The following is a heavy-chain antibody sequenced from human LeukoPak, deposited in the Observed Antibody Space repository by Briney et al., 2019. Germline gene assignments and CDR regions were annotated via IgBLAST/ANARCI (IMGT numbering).Heavy chain of an antibody. CDR2: IYYSGST. CDR1: GGSISSYY. CDR3: ARESPTTVTTSAFFDY. Sequence: SETLSLTCTVSGGSISSYYWSWIRQPPGKGLEWIGYIYYSGSTNYNPSLKSRVTISVDTSKNQFSLKLSSVTAADTAVYYCARESPTTVTTSAFFDYWGQGTLVTVSS. D-gene: IGHD4-17*01. J-gene: IGHJ4*02. V-gene: IGHV4-59*01.